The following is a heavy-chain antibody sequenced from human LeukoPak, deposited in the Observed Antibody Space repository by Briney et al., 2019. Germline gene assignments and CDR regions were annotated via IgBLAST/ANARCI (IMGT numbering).Heavy chain of an antibody. CDR3: ASFYDSSGRDY. CDR1: GFTFSSYW. V-gene: IGHV3-48*03. D-gene: IGHD3-22*01. Sequence: PGGSLRLPCAASGFTFSSYWMHWVRQAPAKGREWVSYISDTGATIYYADSVKGRYTISRDNAKNSLYLQMNSLRAEDTAIYYCASFYDSSGRDYWGQGTLVTVSS. CDR2: ISDTGATI. J-gene: IGHJ4*02.